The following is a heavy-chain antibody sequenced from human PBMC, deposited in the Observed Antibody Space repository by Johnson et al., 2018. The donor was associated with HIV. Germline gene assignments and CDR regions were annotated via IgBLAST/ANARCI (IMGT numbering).Heavy chain of an antibody. CDR2: IRYDGSNK. V-gene: IGHV3-30*02. Sequence: QVQLVESRGGVVQPGGSLRLSCAASGFTFSSYGMHWVRQAPGKGLEWVAFIRYDGSNKYYADSVKGRFTISRDISKNTLYLQMNSLRAEDTALYYCAREIPYDYVWGSYRPGAFDIWGQGTMVTVSS. CDR1: GFTFSSYG. J-gene: IGHJ3*02. CDR3: AREIPYDYVWGSYRPGAFDI. D-gene: IGHD3-16*02.